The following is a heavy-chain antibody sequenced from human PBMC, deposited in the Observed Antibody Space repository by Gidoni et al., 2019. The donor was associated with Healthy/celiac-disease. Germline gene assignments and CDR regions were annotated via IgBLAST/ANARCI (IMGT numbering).Heavy chain of an antibody. Sequence: QVQLVQSGAEVKKPGASVTVSCKASGYTFTSYYMPWVLQAPGQGLEWMGIINPSGGSTSYAQKFQGRVTMTRDTSTSTVYMELSSLRSEDTAVYYCARDCYDFWSGYYIGIHDYYYYYGMDVWGQGTTVTVSS. CDR2: INPSGGST. D-gene: IGHD3-3*01. CDR3: ARDCYDFWSGYYIGIHDYYYYYGMDV. V-gene: IGHV1-46*03. CDR1: GYTFTSYY. J-gene: IGHJ6*02.